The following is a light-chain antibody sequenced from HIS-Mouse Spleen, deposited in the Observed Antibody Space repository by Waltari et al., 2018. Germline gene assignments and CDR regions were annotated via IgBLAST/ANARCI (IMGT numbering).Light chain of an antibody. CDR2: DAS. CDR3: QQYDNLPLT. J-gene: IGKJ4*01. CDR1: QDISNY. Sequence: DIQMTQSPSSLFASVGDRVPITCQASQDISNYLNWYQKKPGKAPKLLIYDASNLETGVPSRFSGSGSGTDFTFTISSLQPEDIATYYCQQYDNLPLTFGGGTKVEIK. V-gene: IGKV1-33*01.